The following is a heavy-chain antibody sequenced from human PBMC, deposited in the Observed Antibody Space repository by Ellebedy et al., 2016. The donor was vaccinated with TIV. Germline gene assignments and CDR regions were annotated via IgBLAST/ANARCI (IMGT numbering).Heavy chain of an antibody. CDR1: GFTFSSYS. J-gene: IGHJ3*02. CDR2: ISSSSSYI. D-gene: IGHD5-18*01. Sequence: GGSLRLXCAASGFTFSSYSMNWVRQAPGKGLEWVSSISSSSSYIYYADSVKGRFTISRDNAKNSLYLQMNSLRAEDTAVYYCARGIQLWLFQNRGDDAFDIWGQGTMVTVSS. CDR3: ARGIQLWLFQNRGDDAFDI. V-gene: IGHV3-21*01.